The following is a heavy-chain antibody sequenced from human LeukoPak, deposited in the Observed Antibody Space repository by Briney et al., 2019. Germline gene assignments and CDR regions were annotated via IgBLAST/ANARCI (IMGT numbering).Heavy chain of an antibody. V-gene: IGHV3-48*01. CDR1: GFPVIESF. J-gene: IGHJ6*04. D-gene: IGHD3-3*01. Sequence: GGSLRLSCAASGFPVIESFMTWVRQAPGKGLEWISYISGSSSTIHYADSVKGRFTISRDNDKNSLYLEMNSLRAEDTAVYFCARVEKGFWSGFKMDVWGKGTAVTVSS. CDR3: ARVEKGFWSGFKMDV. CDR2: ISGSSSTI.